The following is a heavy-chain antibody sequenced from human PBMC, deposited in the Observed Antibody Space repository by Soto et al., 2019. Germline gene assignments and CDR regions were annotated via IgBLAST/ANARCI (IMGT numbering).Heavy chain of an antibody. V-gene: IGHV1-69*08. CDR2: IIPILGIA. Sequence: QVQLVQSGAEVKKPGSSVKVSCKASGGTFSSYTISWVRQAPGQGLEWMGRIIPILGIANYAQKFQGRVMITADKSTSTAYMELSSLRSEDTAVYYCARDGHYYYYMDVWGKGTTVTVSS. J-gene: IGHJ6*03. CDR1: GGTFSSYT. CDR3: ARDGHYYYYMDV.